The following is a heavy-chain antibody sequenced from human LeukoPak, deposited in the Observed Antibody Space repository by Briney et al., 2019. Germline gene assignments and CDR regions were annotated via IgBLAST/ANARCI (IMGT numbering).Heavy chain of an antibody. J-gene: IGHJ4*02. Sequence: GGSLRLSCAASGFTFSNYWMTWVRQAPGKGLEWVANIKQDGSQKYYVDSEKGRFTISRDNAKDSLYLQINSLRAEDTAVYYCARYNDNYRAWDYWGQGTLVTVSS. V-gene: IGHV3-7*01. CDR1: GFTFSNYW. CDR2: IKQDGSQK. CDR3: ARYNDNYRAWDY. D-gene: IGHD1-1*01.